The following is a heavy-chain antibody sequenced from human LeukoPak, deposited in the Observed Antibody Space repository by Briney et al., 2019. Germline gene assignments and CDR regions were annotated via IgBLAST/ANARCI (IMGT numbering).Heavy chain of an antibody. CDR3: ARERYMGQQLPNWFDP. CDR2: IYYSGST. J-gene: IGHJ5*02. D-gene: IGHD6-13*01. CDR1: GGSISRSSYY. V-gene: IGHV4-39*07. Sequence: SETLSLTCSVSGGSISRSSYYWGWTRQPPGKGLEWIGSIYYSGSTYYNPSLKSRVTISVDTSKNQFSLKLSSVTAADTAVYYCARERYMGQQLPNWFDPWGQGTLVTVSS.